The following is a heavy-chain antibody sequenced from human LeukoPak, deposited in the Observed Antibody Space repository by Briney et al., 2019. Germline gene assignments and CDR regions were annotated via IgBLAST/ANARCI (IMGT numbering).Heavy chain of an antibody. CDR2: ISSSGSTI. CDR1: GFTFSSYE. CDR3: ASLYGKRSVPALDI. J-gene: IGHJ3*02. V-gene: IGHV3-48*03. Sequence: GGSLRLSCAASGFTFSSYEMNWVRQAPGKGLEWVSYISSSGSTIYYADSVKGRFTISRDNAWNSLYLQMNSLRAEDMAVYYCASLYGKRSVPALDIWGQGTMVTVS. D-gene: IGHD3-3*01.